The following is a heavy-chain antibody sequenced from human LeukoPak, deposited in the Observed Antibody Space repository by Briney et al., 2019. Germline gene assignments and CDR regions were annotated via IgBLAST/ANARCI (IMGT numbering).Heavy chain of an antibody. V-gene: IGHV3-9*01. CDR3: ANDMTSYGSGSSYNPWGPFDS. Sequence: GGSLSLSCAASGFTFDDYGMRWVRQAPGKGLEWVSVISGDGGNTGYGATVKGRITISRDDAEKSLYLQTNSMRAEATGLYNCANDMTSYGSGSSYNPWGPFDSSGEGTLVTASS. CDR2: ISGDGGNT. J-gene: IGHJ4*02. D-gene: IGHD3-10*01. CDR1: GFTFDDYG.